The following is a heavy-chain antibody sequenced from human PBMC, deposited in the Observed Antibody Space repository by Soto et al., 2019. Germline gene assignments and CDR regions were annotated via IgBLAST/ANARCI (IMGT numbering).Heavy chain of an antibody. D-gene: IGHD3-22*01. CDR3: ARDLVSFHDSSGYYHSPFDY. Sequence: PGGSLRLSCAASGFTFSSYSMNWVRQAPGKGLEWVSSISSSSSYIYYADSVKGRFTISRDNAKNSLYLQMNSLRAEDTAVYYCARDLVSFHDSSGYYHSPFDYWGQGTLVTVSS. J-gene: IGHJ4*02. CDR1: GFTFSSYS. V-gene: IGHV3-21*01. CDR2: ISSSSSYI.